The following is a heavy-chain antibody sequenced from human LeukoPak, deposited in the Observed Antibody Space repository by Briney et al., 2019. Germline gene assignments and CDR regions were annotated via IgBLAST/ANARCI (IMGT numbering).Heavy chain of an antibody. CDR3: AREYYYGSSGYYPYYFDY. D-gene: IGHD3-22*01. Sequence: GGSLRLSCAASGFTFSSYEMNWVRQAPGKGLEWVSYISSSGSTIYYADSVEGRFTISRDNAKNSLYLQMNSLRAEDTAVYYCAREYYYGSSGYYPYYFDYWGQGTLVTVSS. CDR2: ISSSGSTI. CDR1: GFTFSSYE. V-gene: IGHV3-48*03. J-gene: IGHJ4*02.